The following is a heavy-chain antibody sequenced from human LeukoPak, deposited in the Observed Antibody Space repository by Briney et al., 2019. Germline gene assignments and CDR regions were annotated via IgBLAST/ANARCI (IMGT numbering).Heavy chain of an antibody. CDR2: ITNSGDRT. J-gene: IGHJ6*02. Sequence: GGSLRLSCAASGFTFNNYAMTWVRQAPGKGLEWVSIITNSGDRTRYADSVRGRFTISRDNSKDTLYLHMDSLRAEDTAIYYCAKRLTPHFYYYGLDVWGQGTTVTVSS. V-gene: IGHV3-23*01. CDR3: AKRLTPHFYYYGLDV. CDR1: GFTFNNYA. D-gene: IGHD2-15*01.